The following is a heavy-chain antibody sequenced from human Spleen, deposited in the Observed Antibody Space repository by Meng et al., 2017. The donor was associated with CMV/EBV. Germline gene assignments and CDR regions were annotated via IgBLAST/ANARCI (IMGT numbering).Heavy chain of an antibody. V-gene: IGHV1-18*01. CDR1: RNFFTRHA. Sequence: RNFFTRHAITWVRQAPGQGLEWMGWISADNQNTNLIQKFQGRITLTTDTSTSTAYMELRSLRSDDTAVYYCARGGDYGDFHDPLDYWGQGTLVTVSS. CDR3: ARGGDYGDFHDPLDY. D-gene: IGHD4-17*01. J-gene: IGHJ4*02. CDR2: ISADNQNT.